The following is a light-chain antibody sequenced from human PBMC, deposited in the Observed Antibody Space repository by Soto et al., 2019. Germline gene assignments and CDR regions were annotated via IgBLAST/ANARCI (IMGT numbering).Light chain of an antibody. J-gene: IGKJ1*01. V-gene: IGKV1-39*01. CDR1: QSISSY. CDR3: QQGYSIPWT. CDR2: AAS. Sequence: DIQMTQCPSSVSASVGDRVTITCRASQSISSYLNWYQERPGKAPKVLIHAASSLQSGVPSRFSGSGSGTDFALTVSRLQLEDFAIYYCQQGYSIPWTFGRGTKVEIK.